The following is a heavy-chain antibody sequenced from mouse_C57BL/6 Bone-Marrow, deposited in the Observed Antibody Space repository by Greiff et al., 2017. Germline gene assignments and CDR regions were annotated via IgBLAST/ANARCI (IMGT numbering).Heavy chain of an antibody. D-gene: IGHD1-1*01. CDR3: TRVYYGSSHYFDY. Sequence: EVHLVESGEGLVKPGGSLKLSCAASGFTFSSYAMSWVRQTPEKRLEWVAYISSGGDYIYYADTVKGRFTISRDNARNTLYLQMSSLKSEDTAMYYCTRVYYGSSHYFDYWGQGTTLTVSS. V-gene: IGHV5-9-1*02. J-gene: IGHJ2*01. CDR1: GFTFSSYA. CDR2: ISSGGDYI.